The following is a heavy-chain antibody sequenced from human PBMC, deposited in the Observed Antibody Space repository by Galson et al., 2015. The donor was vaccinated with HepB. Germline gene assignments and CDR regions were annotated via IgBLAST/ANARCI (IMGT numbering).Heavy chain of an antibody. CDR1: VGSISRGGYY. V-gene: IGHV4-61*02. Sequence: LSLTCTVSVGSISRGGYYWSWIRQPGGKGRECIGRISFRGYTNYNPSLKSQLSMSVDTPKNQFSLNLNSMTAADTAVYYCARGEHDMDVWGPGTTVTVSS. J-gene: IGHJ6*02. CDR2: ISFRGYT. D-gene: IGHD1-1*01. CDR3: ARGEHDMDV.